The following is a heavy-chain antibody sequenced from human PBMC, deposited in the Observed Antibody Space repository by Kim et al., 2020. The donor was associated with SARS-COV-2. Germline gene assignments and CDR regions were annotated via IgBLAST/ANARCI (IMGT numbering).Heavy chain of an antibody. D-gene: IGHD3-9*01. V-gene: IGHV4-34*01. CDR3: ARQIFEWGPSRKYGMDV. CDR2: INHSGST. Sequence: SETLSLTCAVYGGSFSGYYWSWIRQPPGKGLEWIGEINHSGSTNYNPSLKSRVTISVDTSKNQFSLKLSSVTAADTAVYYCARQIFEWGPSRKYGMDVWGQGTTVTVSS. J-gene: IGHJ6*02. CDR1: GGSFSGYY.